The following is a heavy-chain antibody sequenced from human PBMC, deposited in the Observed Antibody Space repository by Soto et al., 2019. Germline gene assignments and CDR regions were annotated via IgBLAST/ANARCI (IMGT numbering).Heavy chain of an antibody. Sequence: GGSLRLSXAASGFTFSDYYMSWIRQAPGKGLEWVSYITSSTSDTNYADSMKGRFTISRDNAKNSLYLQMNSLRAEDTAVYYCARVVLWSGYLNYFDYWGQGTLVTVSS. CDR1: GFTFSDYY. J-gene: IGHJ4*02. V-gene: IGHV3-11*06. D-gene: IGHD3-3*01. CDR3: ARVVLWSGYLNYFDY. CDR2: ITSSTSDT.